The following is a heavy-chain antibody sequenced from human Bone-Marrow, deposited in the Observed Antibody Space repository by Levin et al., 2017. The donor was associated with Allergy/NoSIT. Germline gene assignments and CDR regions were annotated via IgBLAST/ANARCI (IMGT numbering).Heavy chain of an antibody. CDR2: IYYSGST. CDR1: GGSISSYY. V-gene: IGHV4-59*01. J-gene: IGHJ3*02. D-gene: IGHD2-21*01. Sequence: SETLSLTCTVSGGSISSYYWSWIRQPPGKGLEWIGYIYYSGSTNYNPSLKSRVTISVDTSKNQFSLKLSSVTAADTAVYYCARGFSLSHMEVEAFDIWGQGTMVTVSS. CDR3: ARGFSLSHMEVEAFDI.